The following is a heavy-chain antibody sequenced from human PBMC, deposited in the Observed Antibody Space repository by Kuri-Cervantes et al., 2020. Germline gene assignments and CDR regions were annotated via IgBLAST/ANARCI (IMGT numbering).Heavy chain of an antibody. CDR1: GYSISSGYY. CDR3: ARRWDYAFDI. D-gene: IGHD1-26*01. CDR2: IYHSGST. V-gene: IGHV4-38-2*01. Sequence: SETLSLTCAVSGYSISSGYYWGWIRQPPGKGLEWIGSIYHSGSTYYNPSLKSRVTISVDTSKNQFSLKLNSVTAADTAVYYCARRWDYAFDIWGQGTMVTVSS. J-gene: IGHJ3*02.